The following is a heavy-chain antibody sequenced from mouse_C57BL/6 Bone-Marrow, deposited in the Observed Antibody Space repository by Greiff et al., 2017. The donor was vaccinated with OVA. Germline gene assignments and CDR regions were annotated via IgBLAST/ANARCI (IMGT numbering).Heavy chain of an antibody. J-gene: IGHJ1*03. D-gene: IGHD1-1*01. V-gene: IGHV1-61*01. CDR2: IYPSDSET. CDR3: ARLIITTARYFDV. CDR1: GYTFTSYW. Sequence: VQLQQPGAELVRPGSSVKLSCKASGYTFTSYWLDWVKQRPGQGLEWIGNIYPSDSETHYNQKFKDKATLTVDKSSSTAYMQLSILTSEDSAVYYCARLIITTARYFDVWGTGTTVTVSS.